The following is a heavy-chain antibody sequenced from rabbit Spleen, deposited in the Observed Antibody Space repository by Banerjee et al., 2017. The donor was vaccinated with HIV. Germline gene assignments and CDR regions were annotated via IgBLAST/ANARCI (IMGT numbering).Heavy chain of an antibody. Sequence: QSLEESGGDLVKPGASLTLTCTASGFSFSSSDYMCWVRQAPGKGLECIACIYAGSSGSTYYANWAKGRFTISKASSTTVTLQMTSLTVADTATYFCARGSATMTMVITGFYLNLWGPGTLVTVS. V-gene: IGHV1S40*01. CDR3: ARGSATMTMVITGFYLNL. D-gene: IGHD2-1*01. CDR1: GFSFSSSDY. CDR2: IYAGSSGST. J-gene: IGHJ4*01.